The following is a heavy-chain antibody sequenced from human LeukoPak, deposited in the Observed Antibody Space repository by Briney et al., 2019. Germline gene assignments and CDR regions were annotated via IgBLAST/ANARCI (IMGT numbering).Heavy chain of an antibody. Sequence: SETLSLTCTVSGYSISSGYYWGWIRQPPGKGLEWIGSIYHSGSTYYSPSLKSRVTISVDTSKNQFSLKLSSVTAADTAVYYCARDSVYGFDYWGQGTLVTVSS. CDR2: IYHSGST. D-gene: IGHD2/OR15-2a*01. V-gene: IGHV4-38-2*02. CDR3: ARDSVYGFDY. CDR1: GYSISSGYY. J-gene: IGHJ4*02.